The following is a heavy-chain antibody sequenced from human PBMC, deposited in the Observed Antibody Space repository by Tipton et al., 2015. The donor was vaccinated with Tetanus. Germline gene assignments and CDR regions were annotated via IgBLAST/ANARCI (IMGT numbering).Heavy chain of an antibody. Sequence: SLRLSCAASGFTFSSYAMSWVRQAPGKGLEWVSAISGSGGSTYYADSVKGRFTLSRDNSENTLYLQMNSLRAEDTAVYYCASTRYYGSGPTTLDYWGQGTLVTVSS. J-gene: IGHJ4*02. D-gene: IGHD3-10*01. CDR1: GFTFSSYA. CDR2: ISGSGGST. V-gene: IGHV3-23*01. CDR3: ASTRYYGSGPTTLDY.